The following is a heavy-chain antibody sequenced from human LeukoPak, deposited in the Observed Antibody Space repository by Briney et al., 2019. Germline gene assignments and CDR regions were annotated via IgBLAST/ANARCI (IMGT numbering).Heavy chain of an antibody. CDR3: TRAASSGPLFTYHMDV. CDR1: GGSIRSSDDY. V-gene: IGHV4-39*07. J-gene: IGHJ6*03. Sequence: PSETLSLTCSVSGGSIRSSDDYWGFVRQTPGKGLEWMGSIYYTGSSHYNPSLKSRATVSVDTSKNQFSLKLTSVTAADTAVYYCTRAASSGPLFTYHMDVWGKGTTVTVSS. D-gene: IGHD3-22*01. CDR2: IYYTGSS.